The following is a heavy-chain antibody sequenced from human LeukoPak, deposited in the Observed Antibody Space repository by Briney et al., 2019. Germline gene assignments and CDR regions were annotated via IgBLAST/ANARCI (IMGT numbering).Heavy chain of an antibody. J-gene: IGHJ6*02. CDR2: ISGDGGST. CDR3: AKDIALFYYYYGMDV. CDR1: GFTFDDYA. D-gene: IGHD2-21*01. Sequence: PGGSLRLSCAASGFTFDDYAMHWVRQAPGKGLGWVPLISGDGGSTYYADSVKGRFTISRDNSKNSLYLQMNSLRTEDTALYYCAKDIALFYYYYGMDVWGQGTTVTVSS. V-gene: IGHV3-43*02.